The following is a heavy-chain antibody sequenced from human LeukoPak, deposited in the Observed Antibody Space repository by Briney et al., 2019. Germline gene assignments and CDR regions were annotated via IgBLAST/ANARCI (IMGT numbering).Heavy chain of an antibody. CDR1: GFTFSSYN. V-gene: IGHV3-30-3*01. J-gene: IGHJ4*02. D-gene: IGHD5-18*01. CDR3: AKDSGYNYGHGLHY. CDR2: ISDDGSNE. Sequence: GRSLRLSCAASGFTFSSYNMHWVRQAPGTGLEWVALISDDGSNEYYADSVKGRFTISRDNSKNTLSLQVNNLRAEDTAVYYCAKDSGYNYGHGLHYWGQGALVTVSS.